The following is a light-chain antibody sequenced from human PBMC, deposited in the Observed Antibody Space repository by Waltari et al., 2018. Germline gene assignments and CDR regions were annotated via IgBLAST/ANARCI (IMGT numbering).Light chain of an antibody. CDR3: QQFDSSPWA. J-gene: IGKJ1*01. CDR2: GTS. V-gene: IGKV3-20*01. Sequence: CGTSQSVSSNFLAWYQHKSGQAPRLLIYGTSSRAAGVPARFSGSGSGTDFTLTISGLEAEDFAVYYCQQFDSSPWAFGQGTAVEMK. CDR1: QSVSSNF.